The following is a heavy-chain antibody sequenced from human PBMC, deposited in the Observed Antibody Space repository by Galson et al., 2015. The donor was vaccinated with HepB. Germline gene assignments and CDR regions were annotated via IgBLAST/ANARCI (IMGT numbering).Heavy chain of an antibody. D-gene: IGHD2-2*01. CDR1: GFTFSSYA. CDR3: ARGSASDP. J-gene: IGHJ5*02. CDR2: ISYDGSNK. Sequence: SLRLSCAASGFTFSSYAMHWVRQAPGKGLEWVAVISYDGSNKYYADSVKGRFTISRDNSKNTLYLQMNSLRAEDTAVYYCARGSASDPWGQGTLVTVSS. V-gene: IGHV3-30-3*01.